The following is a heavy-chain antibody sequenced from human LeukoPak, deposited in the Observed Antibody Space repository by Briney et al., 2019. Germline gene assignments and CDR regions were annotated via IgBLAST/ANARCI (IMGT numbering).Heavy chain of an antibody. D-gene: IGHD1-7*01. V-gene: IGHV3-74*01. Sequence: GGSLRLSCAASGFTVSSNYMSWVRQAPGKGLVWVSRIKSDGSSTNYADSVKGRFTISRDNAKNTLYLQLNSLRAEDTAVYYCAGWDYQHEPHFDYWGQGTLVTVSS. CDR3: AGWDYQHEPHFDY. CDR2: IKSDGSST. J-gene: IGHJ4*02. CDR1: GFTVSSNY.